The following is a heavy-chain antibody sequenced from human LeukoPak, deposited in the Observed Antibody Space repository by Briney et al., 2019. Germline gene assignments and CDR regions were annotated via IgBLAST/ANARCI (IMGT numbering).Heavy chain of an antibody. V-gene: IGHV3-21*01. Sequence: GGSLRLSCAASGFTFSSYSINWVRQAPGKGLEWVSCVSSTSSFTYYADSVKGRFTISRDNAKNSLYLQMNSLRAEDTAVYYCARVLYSNYYYYYYMDVWGKGTTVTVSS. CDR3: ARVLYSNYYYYYYMDV. CDR2: VSSTSSFT. CDR1: GFTFSSYS. D-gene: IGHD4-11*01. J-gene: IGHJ6*03.